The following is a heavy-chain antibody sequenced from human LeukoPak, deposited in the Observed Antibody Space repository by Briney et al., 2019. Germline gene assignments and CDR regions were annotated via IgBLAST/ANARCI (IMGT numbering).Heavy chain of an antibody. Sequence: GGSLRLSCAASGFTFSDYYMSWIRQAPGKGLQWVAVISFDGTNTVYLDSVKGRFTISRDNSKNTLYLQMNSLTSEDTATYYCAKEKGWELLRSYIDFWGQGTLVTVYS. CDR3: AKEKGWELLRSYIDF. V-gene: IGHV3-30*18. J-gene: IGHJ4*02. CDR1: GFTFSDYY. D-gene: IGHD1-26*01. CDR2: ISFDGTNT.